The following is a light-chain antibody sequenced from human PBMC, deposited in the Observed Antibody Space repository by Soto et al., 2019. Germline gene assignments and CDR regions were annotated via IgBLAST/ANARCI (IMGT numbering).Light chain of an antibody. V-gene: IGLV2-14*01. Sequence: QSVLAQPVSVSGSPGQSITISCTGSSSDVGAYYFVXXXXXXXXXXXXLILYEVTTRPSGISSRFSGSKSGNTASLTISGLQADDEAYYYCSSYTSTNTPYVFGTGTRSPS. CDR1: SSDVGAYYF. CDR2: EVT. J-gene: IGLJ1*01. CDR3: SSYTSTNTPYV.